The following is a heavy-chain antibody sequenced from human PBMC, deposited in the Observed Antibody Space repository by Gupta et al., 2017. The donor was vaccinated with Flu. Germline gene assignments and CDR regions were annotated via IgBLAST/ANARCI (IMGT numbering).Heavy chain of an antibody. CDR2: IYYSGAT. D-gene: IGHD2-15*01. V-gene: IGHV4-39*01. J-gene: IGHJ4*02. CDR3: AGGVGHAAFDF. Sequence: ALIRQSPGKGLECIGVIYYSGATYYNPSLRSRATLSLDTSRNQFSLKVRSVTAADTAVYYCAGGVGHAAFDFWGQGSLITVPS.